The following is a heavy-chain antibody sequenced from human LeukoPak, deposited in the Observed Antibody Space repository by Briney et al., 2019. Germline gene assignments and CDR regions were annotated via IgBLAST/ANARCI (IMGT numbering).Heavy chain of an antibody. CDR3: VASIINPSNY. V-gene: IGHV3-7*03. D-gene: IGHD3-10*01. J-gene: IGHJ4*02. CDR1: GFDFSGFS. Sequence: GGSLRLSCVVSGFDFSGFSMSWVRQAPGKGLEWVAIMDEYGSDIFYVGSVKGRFTISRDDSRNSLRLQMNSLKTEDTAIYYCVASIINPSNYWGQGTLVTVSS. CDR2: MDEYGSDI.